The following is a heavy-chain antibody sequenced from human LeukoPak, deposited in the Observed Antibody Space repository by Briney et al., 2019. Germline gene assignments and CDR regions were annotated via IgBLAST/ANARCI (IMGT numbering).Heavy chain of an antibody. D-gene: IGHD6-19*01. CDR1: GGSISSSSYY. Sequence: PSETLSLTCTVSGGSISSSSYYWGWIRQPPGKGLEWIGSIYYSGSTYYNPSLKSRVTISVDTSKNQFSLKLSSVTAADTAVYYCAALGSGWSRSWFDPWGQGTLVTVSS. V-gene: IGHV4-39*01. CDR2: IYYSGST. J-gene: IGHJ5*02. CDR3: AALGSGWSRSWFDP.